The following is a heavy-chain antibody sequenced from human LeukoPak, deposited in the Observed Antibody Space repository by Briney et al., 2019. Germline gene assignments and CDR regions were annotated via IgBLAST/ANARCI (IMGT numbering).Heavy chain of an antibody. CDR3: ARRSQTTGNDY. Sequence: SETLSLTCAVYGGSFSGYYWSWIRQPPGKGLEWIGEINHSGSTNYNPSLKSRVTISVDTSKNQFSLKLSSVTAADTAVYYCARRSQTTGNDYWGQGTLVTVSS. CDR1: GGSFSGYY. V-gene: IGHV4-34*01. J-gene: IGHJ4*02. D-gene: IGHD1-1*01. CDR2: INHSGST.